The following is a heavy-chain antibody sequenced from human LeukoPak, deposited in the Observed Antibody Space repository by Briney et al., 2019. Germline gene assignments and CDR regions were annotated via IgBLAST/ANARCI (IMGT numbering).Heavy chain of an antibody. CDR1: GFTFDDYG. CDR2: INWNGGST. CDR3: ARTPSGGYYYYYMDV. J-gene: IGHJ6*03. V-gene: IGHV3-20*04. D-gene: IGHD5-12*01. Sequence: GGSLRLSCAASGFTFDDYGMSWVRQAPGKGLEWVSGINWNGGSTGYADSVKGRFTISRDNAKNSLYLQMNSLRAEDTALYYCARTPSGGYYYYYMDVWGRGTAVTVSS.